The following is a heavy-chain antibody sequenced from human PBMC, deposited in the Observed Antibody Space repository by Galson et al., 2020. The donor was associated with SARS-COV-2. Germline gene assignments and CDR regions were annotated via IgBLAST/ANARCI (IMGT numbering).Heavy chain of an antibody. D-gene: IGHD6-6*01. CDR2: IYTGGAT. CDR1: GFTFGSYA. CDR3: AKDRSIQSYYFDN. V-gene: IGHV3-23*03. Sequence: GGSLRLSCAASGFTFGSYAMSWVRQAPGKGLEWVSVIYTGGATYYTDSVKGRFTISRDNSKNTVYLQMNSLRPEDTAVYHCAKDRSIQSYYFDNWGQGTLGTVSS. J-gene: IGHJ4*02.